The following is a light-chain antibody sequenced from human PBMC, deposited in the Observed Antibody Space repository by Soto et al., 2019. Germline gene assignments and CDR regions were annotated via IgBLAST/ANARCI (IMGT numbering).Light chain of an antibody. Sequence: AIQMTQSPSSLSASIGDRVTITCRASQGIRSDLGWYQQKPGKATKLLIYAASNLQSGVPSRFSGSGSGTDFTLTISSLQPEDSATYYCLQDFNYPLAFGQGTKVEIK. CDR3: LQDFNYPLA. J-gene: IGKJ1*01. CDR1: QGIRSD. V-gene: IGKV1-6*01. CDR2: AAS.